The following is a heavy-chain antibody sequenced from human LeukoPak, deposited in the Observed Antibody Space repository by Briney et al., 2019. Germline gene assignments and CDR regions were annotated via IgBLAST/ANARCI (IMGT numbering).Heavy chain of an antibody. J-gene: IGHJ4*02. CDR3: AREGGDNWNYGYFDY. CDR1: GFTFSSYG. V-gene: IGHV3-33*01. CDR2: QWYDGSNK. D-gene: IGHD1-7*01. Sequence: GRSLGLSCAASGFTFSSYGMHWFRQAPGKGLEWVAVQWYDGSNKYYADSVKGRFTISRDNSKNTLYLQLNSLRAEDTAVYYCAREGGDNWNYGYFDYWGQGTLVTVSS.